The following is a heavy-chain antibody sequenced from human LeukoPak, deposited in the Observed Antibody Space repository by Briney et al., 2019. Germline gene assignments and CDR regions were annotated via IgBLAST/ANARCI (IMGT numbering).Heavy chain of an antibody. CDR1: GFTFSSYA. V-gene: IGHV3-23*01. D-gene: IGHD2-15*01. Sequence: PGGSLRLSCAASGFTFSSYAMSWVRQAPGKGLEWVSAISGSGGSTYYADSVKGRFTISRDSSKNTLYLQMNSLRAEDTAVYYCAKVGSRGYYFDYWGQGTLVTVSS. CDR2: ISGSGGST. CDR3: AKVGSRGYYFDY. J-gene: IGHJ4*02.